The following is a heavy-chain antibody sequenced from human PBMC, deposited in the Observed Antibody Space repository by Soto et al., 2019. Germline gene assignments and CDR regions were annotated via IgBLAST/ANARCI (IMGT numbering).Heavy chain of an antibody. CDR3: ARWWSGSRQGFDP. CDR2: IYYSGST. V-gene: IGHV4-31*03. D-gene: IGHD3-3*01. J-gene: IGHJ5*02. Sequence: QVQLQESGPGLVKPSQTLSLTCTVSGGSISSGDYYWSWIRQHPGKGLEWIGYIYYSGSTYYNPSLQSRVPISVDTSKNQFSLKLSSVTAADTAVYYCARWWSGSRQGFDPWGQGTLVTVSS. CDR1: GGSISSGDYY.